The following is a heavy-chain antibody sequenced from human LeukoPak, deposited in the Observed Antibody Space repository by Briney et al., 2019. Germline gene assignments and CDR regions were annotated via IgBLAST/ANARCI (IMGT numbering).Heavy chain of an antibody. D-gene: IGHD3-16*01. Sequence: GGSLRLSCAASGFTFSSYGMHWVRQAPGKGLEWVAVISYDGSNKYYADSVKGRFTISRDNSKNTLYLQMNSLRAEDTAVYYCAKELPRLSYNYYYGMDVWGQGATVTVSS. V-gene: IGHV3-30*18. CDR3: AKELPRLSYNYYYGMDV. J-gene: IGHJ6*02. CDR1: GFTFSSYG. CDR2: ISYDGSNK.